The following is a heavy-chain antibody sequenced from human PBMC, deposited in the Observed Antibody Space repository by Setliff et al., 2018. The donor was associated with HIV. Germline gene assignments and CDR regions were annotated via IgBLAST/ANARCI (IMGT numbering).Heavy chain of an antibody. CDR1: GYTFTGYY. J-gene: IGHJ4*02. CDR3: ARVGSYWSTFDY. Sequence: ASVKVSCKASGYTFTGYYMHWVRQAPGQGLEWMGWINTETGSPMYAQGFKGRFVFSLDTSVSTTYLQINSLKAEDTAMYYCARVGSYWSTFDYWGQGALVTVSS. V-gene: IGHV7-4-1*02. CDR2: INTETGSP. D-gene: IGHD1-26*01.